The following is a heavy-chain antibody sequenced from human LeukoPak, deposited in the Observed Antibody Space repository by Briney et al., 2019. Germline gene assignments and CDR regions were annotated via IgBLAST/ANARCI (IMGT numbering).Heavy chain of an antibody. D-gene: IGHD5-12*01. J-gene: IGHJ4*02. CDR3: ARDRGTIVATIHFDY. CDR1: GFKFSDYS. Sequence: PGGSLRLSCAASGFKFSDYSMNWVRQVPGKGLEWVASISAFSTYVYYPDSVKGRFTISRDNAKNSLYLQMNSLRDEDTAVYYCARDRGTIVATIHFDYWGQGTLVTVSS. CDR2: ISAFSTYV. V-gene: IGHV3-21*01.